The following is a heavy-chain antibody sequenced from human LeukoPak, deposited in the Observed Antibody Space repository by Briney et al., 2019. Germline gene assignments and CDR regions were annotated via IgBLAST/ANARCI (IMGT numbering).Heavy chain of an antibody. V-gene: IGHV4-31*03. D-gene: IGHD2-2*01. J-gene: IGHJ5*02. CDR1: GGSFSSGGYF. CDR2: IYYSGTT. CDR3: AREYCSSDTCYQDWFDP. Sequence: PSQTLSLTCTVSGGSFSSGGYFWTWIRQHPGKGLEWIGNIYYSGTTHYNLSLKSRVTISVDTSKNQFSLKLTSVTAADTAVYYCAREYCSSDTCYQDWFDPWGQGALVTVSS.